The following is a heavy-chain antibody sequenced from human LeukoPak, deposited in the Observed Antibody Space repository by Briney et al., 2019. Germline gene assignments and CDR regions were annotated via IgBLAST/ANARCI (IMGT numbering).Heavy chain of an antibody. CDR3: ARDYYDSSGYSDY. CDR2: IIPIFGTA. J-gene: IGHJ4*02. D-gene: IGHD3-22*01. V-gene: IGHV1-69*13. CDR1: GGTFSSYA. Sequence: SVQVSCQASGGTFSSYAISWVRQAPGQGLEWMGRIIPIFGTANYAQKFQGRVTITADESTSTAYMELSSLRSEDTAVYYCARDYYDSSGYSDYWGQGTLVTVSS.